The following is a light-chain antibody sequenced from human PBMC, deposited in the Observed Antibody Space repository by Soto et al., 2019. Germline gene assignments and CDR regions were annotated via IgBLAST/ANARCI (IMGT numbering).Light chain of an antibody. J-gene: IGKJ1*01. CDR3: QQTHAVPLT. Sequence: DVQMTQSPSSLSASVGDTVTIACRASQPISNYLNWYQQKPGEVPKVLIFGASSLRSGVPSRFSGSGYGTDFTLTINNLHPGDIATYYCQQTHAVPLTFGQGT. CDR2: GAS. V-gene: IGKV1-39*01. CDR1: QPISNY.